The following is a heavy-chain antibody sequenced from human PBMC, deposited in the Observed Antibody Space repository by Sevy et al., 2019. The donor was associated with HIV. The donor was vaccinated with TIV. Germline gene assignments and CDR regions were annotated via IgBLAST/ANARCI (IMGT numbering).Heavy chain of an antibody. Sequence: GGSLRLSCAASGFTFSMYAIKWVRQAPGKGLEWVALISYDGGNKYHADSVKGRFTISRDNSKNTLYLQMNSLGAEDXXXXXXXXXXXXXXXYVGGDYWGQGTLVTVSS. V-gene: IGHV3-30-3*01. CDR2: ISYDGGNK. D-gene: IGHD3-10*01. J-gene: IGHJ4*02. CDR1: GFTFSMYA. CDR3: XXXXXXXXXYVGGDY.